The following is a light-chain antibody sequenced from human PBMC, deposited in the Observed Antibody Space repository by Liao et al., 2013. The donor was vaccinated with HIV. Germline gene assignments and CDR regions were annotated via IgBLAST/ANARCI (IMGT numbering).Light chain of an antibody. J-gene: IGLJ2*01. V-gene: IGLV3-1*01. CDR2: QDT. Sequence: SYELTQAPSVSVSPGQTASITCSGDKLGDKYACWYQQKPGQSPVLLIYQDTKRPSGIPDRFSGSNSGNTATLTISESQALDEADYYCQAWDSNTVVFGGGTKLTV. CDR3: QAWDSNTVV. CDR1: KLGDKY.